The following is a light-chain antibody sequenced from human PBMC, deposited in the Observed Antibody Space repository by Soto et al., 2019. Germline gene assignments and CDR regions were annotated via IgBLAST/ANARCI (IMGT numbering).Light chain of an antibody. CDR2: AAS. J-gene: IGKJ1*01. CDR3: QKYNSAPTWT. V-gene: IGKV1-6*01. Sequence: AIQMTQSPSSLSASVGDSVTITCRARQGISDDLGWYQQKPGKAPKLLIYAASSLERGVPSRFSGSGSGTDFTLTINSLQPEDVATYYCQKYNSAPTWTFGQGTKVEIK. CDR1: QGISDD.